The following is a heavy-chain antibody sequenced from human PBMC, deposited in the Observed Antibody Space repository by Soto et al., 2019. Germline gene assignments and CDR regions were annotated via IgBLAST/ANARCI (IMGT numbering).Heavy chain of an antibody. V-gene: IGHV4-39*01. Sequence: NPSETLSLTCTVSGGSISSSSYYWGWIRQPPGKGLEWIGSIYYSGSTYYNPSLKSRVTISVDTSKNQFSLKLSSVTAADTAVYYCATSGYSSSWYSGYYYYGMDVWGQGTTVTVS. J-gene: IGHJ6*02. CDR1: GGSISSSSYY. D-gene: IGHD6-13*01. CDR2: IYYSGST. CDR3: ATSGYSSSWYSGYYYYGMDV.